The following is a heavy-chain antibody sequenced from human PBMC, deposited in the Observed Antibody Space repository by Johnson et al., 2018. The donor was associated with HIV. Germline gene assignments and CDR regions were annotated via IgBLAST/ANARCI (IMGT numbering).Heavy chain of an antibody. CDR2: ISSNGGST. J-gene: IGHJ3*02. Sequence: VQLVESGGGVVQPGGSLRLSCAASGFTFSSYAMHWVRQAPGKGLEYVSGISSNGGSTYYANSVKGRFTFSRDNSKNTLYLQMGSLRAEDMAVYYCAIRASILGAWRDAFDIWGQGTMVTVSS. D-gene: IGHD1-26*01. V-gene: IGHV3-64*01. CDR1: GFTFSSYA. CDR3: AIRASILGAWRDAFDI.